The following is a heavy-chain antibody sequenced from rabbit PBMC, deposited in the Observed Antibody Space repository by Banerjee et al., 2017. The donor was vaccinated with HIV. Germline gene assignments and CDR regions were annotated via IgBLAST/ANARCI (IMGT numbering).Heavy chain of an antibody. J-gene: IGHJ4*01. CDR2: INTSSGNT. D-gene: IGHD4-1*01. V-gene: IGHV1S40*01. Sequence: QSLEESGGDLVQPGGSLKLSCKASGFIFNDNYALCWVRQAPGKGLEWIACINTSSGNTVYATWAKGRFTISKTSWTTVTLQMTSLTAADTATYFCVRVDIVVGGARYYFNLWGPGTLVTVS. CDR1: GFIFNDNYA. CDR3: VRVDIVVGGARYYFNL.